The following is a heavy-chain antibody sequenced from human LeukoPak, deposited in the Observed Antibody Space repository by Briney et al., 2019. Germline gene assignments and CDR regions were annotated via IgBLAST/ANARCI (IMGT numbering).Heavy chain of an antibody. Sequence: SETLSLTCTVSGGSISSSSYYWGWIRQPPGKGLEWIGSIYYSGSTYYNPSLKSRVTISVDTSKNQFSLKLSSVTAADTAVYYCARLYGDYGGSVAFDIWGQGTMVTVSS. V-gene: IGHV4-39*07. CDR2: IYYSGST. J-gene: IGHJ3*02. CDR3: ARLYGDYGGSVAFDI. CDR1: GGSISSSSYY. D-gene: IGHD4-17*01.